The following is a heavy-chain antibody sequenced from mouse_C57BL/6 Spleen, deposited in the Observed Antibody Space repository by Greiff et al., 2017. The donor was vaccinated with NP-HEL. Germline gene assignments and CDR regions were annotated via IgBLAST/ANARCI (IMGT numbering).Heavy chain of an antibody. CDR1: GYTFTSYW. Sequence: VQLQESGAELVKPGASVKLSCKASGYTFTSYWMQWVKQRPGQGLEWIGEIDPSDSYTNYNQKFKGKATLTVDTSSSTAYMQLSSLTSEDSAVYYCARRVTTVVARGYFDVGGTGTTVTVSS. CDR2: IDPSDSYT. J-gene: IGHJ1*03. V-gene: IGHV1-50*01. CDR3: ARRVTTVVARGYFDV. D-gene: IGHD1-1*01.